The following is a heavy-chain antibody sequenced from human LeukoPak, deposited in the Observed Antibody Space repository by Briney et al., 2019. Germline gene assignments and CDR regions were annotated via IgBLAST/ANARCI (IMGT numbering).Heavy chain of an antibody. Sequence: PSETLSLTCTVSGGSISSGGHYWSWIRQHPGKGLEWIGYIYYSGSTYYNPSLKSRVTISVDTSKNQFSLKLSSVTAADTAVYYCARTTVVTGFDYWGQGTLVTVSS. CDR1: GGSISSGGHY. J-gene: IGHJ4*02. CDR3: ARTTVVTGFDY. V-gene: IGHV4-31*03. CDR2: IYYSGST. D-gene: IGHD4-23*01.